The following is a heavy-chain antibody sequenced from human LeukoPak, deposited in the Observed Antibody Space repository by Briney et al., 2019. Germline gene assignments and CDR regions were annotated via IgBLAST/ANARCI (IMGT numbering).Heavy chain of an antibody. CDR3: ARGVVVVITPSYYYYYMDV. Sequence: PSETLSLTCAVYGGSFSGYYWSWIRQPPGKGLEWIGEINHSGSTNYNPSLNSRVTISVDTSKNQFSLKLSSVTAADTAVYYCARGVVVVITPSYYYYYMDVWGKGTTVTVSS. J-gene: IGHJ6*03. V-gene: IGHV4-34*01. D-gene: IGHD3-22*01. CDR1: GGSFSGYY. CDR2: INHSGST.